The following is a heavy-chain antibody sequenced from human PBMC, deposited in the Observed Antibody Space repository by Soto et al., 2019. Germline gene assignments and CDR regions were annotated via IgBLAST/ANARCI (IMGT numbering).Heavy chain of an antibody. Sequence: SVKVSCKASGGTFSSYAVSCVRQAPGQGLEWMGGIIPIFGTANYAQKFQGRVTITADESKNTLYLQMNSLRAEDTAVYYCAKDLRTPDQGTRNDDAFDIWGQGTMVTVSS. CDR2: IIPIFGTA. CDR3: AKDLRTPDQGTRNDDAFDI. J-gene: IGHJ3*02. V-gene: IGHV1-69*13. D-gene: IGHD1-1*01. CDR1: GGTFSSYA.